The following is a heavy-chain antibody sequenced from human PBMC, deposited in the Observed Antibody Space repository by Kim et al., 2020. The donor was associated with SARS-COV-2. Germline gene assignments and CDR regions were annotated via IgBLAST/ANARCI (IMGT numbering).Heavy chain of an antibody. D-gene: IGHD5-12*01. V-gene: IGHV3-30*04. Sequence: GGSLRLSCAASGFTFSSYAMHWVRQAPGKGLEWVAVISYDGSNKYYADSVKGRFTISRDNSKNTLYLQMNSLRAEDTAVYYCARGRSVYPYETDGMDVWGQGTTVTVSS. J-gene: IGHJ6*02. CDR1: GFTFSSYA. CDR3: ARGRSVYPYETDGMDV. CDR2: ISYDGSNK.